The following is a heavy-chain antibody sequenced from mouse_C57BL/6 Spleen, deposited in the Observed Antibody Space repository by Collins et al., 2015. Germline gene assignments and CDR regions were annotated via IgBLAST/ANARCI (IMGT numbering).Heavy chain of an antibody. CDR3: ARSGITTVVATPLDY. J-gene: IGHJ2*01. V-gene: IGHV1-26*01. D-gene: IGHD1-1*01. Sequence: EVQLQQSGPELVKPGASVKISCKASGYTFTDYYMNWVKQSHGKSLEWIGDINPNNGGTSYNQKFKGKATLTVDKSSSTAYMELRSLTSEDSAVYYCARSGITTVVATPLDYWGQGTTLTVSS. CDR1: GYTFTDYY. CDR2: INPNNGGT.